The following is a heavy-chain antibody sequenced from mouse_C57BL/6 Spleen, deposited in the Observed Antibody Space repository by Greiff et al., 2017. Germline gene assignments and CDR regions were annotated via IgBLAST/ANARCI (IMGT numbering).Heavy chain of an antibody. CDR3: ARHHDYGSTYAMDY. J-gene: IGHJ4*01. CDR2: ISNGGGST. V-gene: IGHV5-12*01. Sequence: EVQLQESGGGLVQPGGSLKLSCAASGFTFSDYYMYWVRQTPEKRLEWVAYISNGGGSTYYPDTVKGRFTISRDNAKNTLYLQMSRLKSEDTAMYYCARHHDYGSTYAMDYWGQGTSVTVSS. CDR1: GFTFSDYY. D-gene: IGHD1-1*01.